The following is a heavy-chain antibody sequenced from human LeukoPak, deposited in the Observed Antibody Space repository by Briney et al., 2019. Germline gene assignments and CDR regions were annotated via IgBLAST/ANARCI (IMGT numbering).Heavy chain of an antibody. J-gene: IGHJ4*02. V-gene: IGHV3-23*01. D-gene: IGHD4-17*01. CDR2: IGSDSTHI. CDR1: ELTFSGYA. Sequence: PGGSLRLSCAGSELTFSGYAMKWVRQAPGKGLQWVSVIGSDSTHIHYADSVRGRFTISRDNSRKTLYLQMNSLRVEDTAVYYCATYEQTTVTTEFWGQGTLVSVSS. CDR3: ATYEQTTVTTEF.